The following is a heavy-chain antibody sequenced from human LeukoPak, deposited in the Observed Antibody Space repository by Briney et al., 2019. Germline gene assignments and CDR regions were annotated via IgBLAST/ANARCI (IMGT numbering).Heavy chain of an antibody. CDR2: INEDGSEK. CDR1: GFTFSSYW. J-gene: IGHJ6*03. V-gene: IGHV3-7*01. D-gene: IGHD2-21*02. Sequence: GGSLRLSCAASGFTFSSYWMTWVRQAPGKGLEWVANINEDGSEKNYVDAVKGRFTISRDNAKNSLYLQMNSLRAEDTAVYYCARDFRNVVGTATGDYYYYYMDVWGKGTTVTVSS. CDR3: ARDFRNVVGTATGDYYYYYMDV.